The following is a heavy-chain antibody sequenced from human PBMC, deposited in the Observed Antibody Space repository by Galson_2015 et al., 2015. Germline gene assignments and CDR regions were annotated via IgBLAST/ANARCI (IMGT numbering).Heavy chain of an antibody. Sequence: QSGAEVKKPGESLKVSCKASGYTFTSYAMHWVRQAPGQRLEWMGWINAGNGNTKYSQKFQGRVTITRDTSASTAYMELSNLRSEDTAVYYCARASEYGDYGSWGQGTLVTVSS. CDR3: ARASEYGDYGS. CDR2: INAGNGNT. CDR1: GYTFTSYA. V-gene: IGHV1-3*01. J-gene: IGHJ4*02. D-gene: IGHD4-17*01.